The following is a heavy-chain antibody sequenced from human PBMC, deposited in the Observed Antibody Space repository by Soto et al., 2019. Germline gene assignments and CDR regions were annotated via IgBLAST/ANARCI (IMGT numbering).Heavy chain of an antibody. V-gene: IGHV3-30*18. CDR3: AKDPAPIEHQGWYYFDY. D-gene: IGHD5-12*01. CDR2: ISYDGSNK. CDR1: GFTFSSYG. J-gene: IGHJ4*02. Sequence: GGSLRLSCAASGFTFSSYGMHWVRQAPGKGLEWVAVISYDGSNKYYADSVKGRFTISRDNSKNTLYLQMNSLRAEDTAVYYCAKDPAPIEHQGWYYFDYWGQGTLVTVSS.